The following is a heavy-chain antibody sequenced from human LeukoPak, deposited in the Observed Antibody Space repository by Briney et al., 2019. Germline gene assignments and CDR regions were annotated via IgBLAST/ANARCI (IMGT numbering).Heavy chain of an antibody. V-gene: IGHV3-7*01. CDR3: ARDGFAGAADY. J-gene: IGHJ4*02. D-gene: IGHD6-13*01. CDR2: IDQDGSEK. Sequence: PGGSLRLSCAASEFTFSGYWMNWVRRAPGKGPEWVANIDQDGSEKHYVDSVKGRFTISRDNAKNSLFLQMNSLRVEDTAVFYCARDGFAGAADYWGQGTLVTVSS. CDR1: EFTFSGYW.